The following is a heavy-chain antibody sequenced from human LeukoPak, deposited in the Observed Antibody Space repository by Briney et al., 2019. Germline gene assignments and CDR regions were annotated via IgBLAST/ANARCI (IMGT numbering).Heavy chain of an antibody. D-gene: IGHD3-3*01. CDR3: AKVGFSEMEWLLYSDH. CDR1: GFTFNSYA. J-gene: IGHJ4*02. Sequence: GGSLRLSCAASGFTFNSYAMSWVRQAPGKGLEWVSSISGSGASTYYADSVKGRFSISRDSSKNTLFLQMNSLRADDTAVYYCAKVGFSEMEWLLYSDHWGQGTLVTVSA. CDR2: ISGSGAST. V-gene: IGHV3-23*01.